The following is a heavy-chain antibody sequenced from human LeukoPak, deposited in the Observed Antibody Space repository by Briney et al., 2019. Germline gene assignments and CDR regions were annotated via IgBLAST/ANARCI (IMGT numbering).Heavy chain of an antibody. D-gene: IGHD6-13*01. J-gene: IGHJ4*02. CDR2: IYYSGST. Sequence: SETLSLTCTVSGGSISSYYWSWIRQPPGKGLEWIGYIYYSGSTNYNPSLKSRVTISVDTSKNQFSLKLSSVTAADTAVYYCARKGQEGSSNWYYFDYWGQGTLVTVSS. CDR3: ARKGQEGSSNWYYFDY. V-gene: IGHV4-59*01. CDR1: GGSISSYY.